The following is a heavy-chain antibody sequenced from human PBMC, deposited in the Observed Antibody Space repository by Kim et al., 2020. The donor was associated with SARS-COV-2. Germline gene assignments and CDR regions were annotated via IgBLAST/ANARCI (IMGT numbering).Heavy chain of an antibody. CDR3: ARAFNSGGGLGMDV. V-gene: IGHV4-34*01. J-gene: IGHJ6*02. CDR1: GGSFSGYY. CDR2: INHSGST. D-gene: IGHD3-10*01. Sequence: SETLSLTCAVYGGSFSGYYWSWIRQPPGKGLEWIGEINHSGSTNYNPSLKSRVTISVDTSKNQFSLKLSSVTAADTAVYYCARAFNSGGGLGMDVWGQGT.